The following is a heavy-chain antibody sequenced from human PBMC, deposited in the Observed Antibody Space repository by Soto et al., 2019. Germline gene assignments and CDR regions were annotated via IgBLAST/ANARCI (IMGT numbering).Heavy chain of an antibody. V-gene: IGHV1-3*01. CDR3: ARDLQADY. CDR2: INAGNGNT. Sequence: QVQLVQSGAEVKKPGASVKVSCKASGYTFTSYAMHWVRQAPGQRLEWMGWINAGNGNTKYSQKLQGRVTITRNTSASTAYMELSSLRSEDTAVYYCARDLQADYWGQGTLVTVSS. J-gene: IGHJ4*02. CDR1: GYTFTSYA.